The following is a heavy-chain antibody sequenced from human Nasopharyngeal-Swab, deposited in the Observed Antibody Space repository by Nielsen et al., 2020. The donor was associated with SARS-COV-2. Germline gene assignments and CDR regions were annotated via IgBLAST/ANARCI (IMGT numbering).Heavy chain of an antibody. J-gene: IGHJ3*02. Sequence: SDTLSLTCAVSGYSISSGYYWGWIRQPPGKGLEWIGSIYHSGSTYYSPSLKSRVTISVDTSKNQFSLKLSSVTAADTAVYYCARHAGYCSSTSCYSSRGNDAFDIWGQGTMVTVSS. CDR1: GYSISSGYY. V-gene: IGHV4-38-2*01. CDR2: IYHSGST. D-gene: IGHD2-2*03. CDR3: ARHAGYCSSTSCYSSRGNDAFDI.